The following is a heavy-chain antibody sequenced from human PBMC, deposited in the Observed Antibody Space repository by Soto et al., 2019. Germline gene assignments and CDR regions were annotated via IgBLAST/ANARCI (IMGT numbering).Heavy chain of an antibody. J-gene: IGHJ4*02. CDR1: GFTFSSYA. Sequence: EVQLLESGGGLVQPGGSLRLSCAASGFTFSSYAMSWVRQAPGKGLEWVSAISGSGGSTYYADSVKGRFTISRGNSKNTLYLQMNSLRAEDTAVYYCAKGFCSGGSCYSVFDYWGQGTLVTVSS. CDR2: ISGSGGST. CDR3: AKGFCSGGSCYSVFDY. V-gene: IGHV3-23*01. D-gene: IGHD2-15*01.